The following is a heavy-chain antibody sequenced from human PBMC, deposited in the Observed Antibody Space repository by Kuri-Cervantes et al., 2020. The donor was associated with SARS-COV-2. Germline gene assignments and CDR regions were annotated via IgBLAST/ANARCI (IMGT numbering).Heavy chain of an antibody. J-gene: IGHJ4*02. CDR3: ARAGGISSGYYYRLDY. D-gene: IGHD3-22*01. CDR1: GYTFTGYY. V-gene: IGHV1-2*06. Sequence: ASVKVSCKASGYTFTGYYMHWVRQAPGQGLEWMGRINPNSGGTNYAQKFRGRVTMTRDTSISTAYMELSRLRSDDTAVCYCARAGGISSGYYYRLDYWGQGALVTVSS. CDR2: INPNSGGT.